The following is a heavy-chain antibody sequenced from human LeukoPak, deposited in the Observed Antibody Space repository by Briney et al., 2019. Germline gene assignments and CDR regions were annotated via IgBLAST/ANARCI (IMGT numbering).Heavy chain of an antibody. V-gene: IGHV3-48*01. CDR3: ARDLGFLEWLSNWFDP. J-gene: IGHJ5*02. Sequence: PGGSLRLSCAASGFTFSSYSLNWVRQAPGKGLEWVSYISSSSTIYYADSVKGRFTISRDNAKNSLYLQMTSLRAEDTAVYYCARDLGFLEWLSNWFDPWGQGTLVTVSS. CDR1: GFTFSSYS. D-gene: IGHD3-3*01. CDR2: ISSSSTI.